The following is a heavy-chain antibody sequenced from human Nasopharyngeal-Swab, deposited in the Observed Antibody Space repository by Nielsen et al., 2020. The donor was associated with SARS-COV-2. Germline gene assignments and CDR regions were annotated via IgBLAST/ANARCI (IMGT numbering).Heavy chain of an antibody. V-gene: IGHV4-39*01. D-gene: IGHD3-22*01. CDR1: GGSISSSSYY. CDR2: IYYSGST. J-gene: IGHJ6*03. CDR3: ARQRLDGGDYFIDYYYYMDV. Sequence: SETLSLTCTVSGGSISSSSYYWGWIRQPPGKGLEWIGSIYYSGSTYYNPSLKSRVTISVDTSKNQFSLKLSSVTAADTAVYYCARQRLDGGDYFIDYYYYMDVWGKGTTVTVSS.